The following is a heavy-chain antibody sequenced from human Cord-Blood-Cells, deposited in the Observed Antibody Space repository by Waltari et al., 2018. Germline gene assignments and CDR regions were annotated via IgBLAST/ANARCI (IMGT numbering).Heavy chain of an antibody. CDR1: GYTFTGYY. CDR2: INPNSGGT. V-gene: IGHV1-2*04. Sequence: QVQLVQSGAEVKKPGASVTVSCKASGYTFTGYYMHWVRHAPGPGLEWMGWINPNSGGTNYAQKFQGWVTMTRDTSISTAYMELSRLRSDDTAVYYCARGRRTGDGVPTDAFDIWGQGTMVTVSS. CDR3: ARGRRTGDGVPTDAFDI. D-gene: IGHD7-27*01. J-gene: IGHJ3*02.